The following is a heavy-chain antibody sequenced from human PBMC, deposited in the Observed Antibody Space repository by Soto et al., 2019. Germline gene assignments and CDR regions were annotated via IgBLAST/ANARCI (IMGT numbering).Heavy chain of an antibody. J-gene: IGHJ6*01. CDR2: MNPNSGNT. V-gene: IGHV1-8*01. CDR3: ARVSTAMVLYYSYYYGMDG. CDR1: WSAFTRCA. D-gene: IGHD5-18*01. Sequence: VSCKSSWSAFTRCAINWVRQATGQGLEWMGWMNPNSGNTGYAQKFQGRVTMTRNNSISTAYMELSSLRSEDTAVYYCARVSTAMVLYYSYYYGMDGWGQGTTVTVSS.